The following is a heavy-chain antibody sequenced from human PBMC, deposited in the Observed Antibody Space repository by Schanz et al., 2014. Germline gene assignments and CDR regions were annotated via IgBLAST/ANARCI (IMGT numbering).Heavy chain of an antibody. CDR2: ISHDGNNK. Sequence: QVQLVESGGGVVQPGRSLRLSCAASGFTFGSYPIHWVRQAPGKGLEWVAVISHDGNNKYYGDSVKGRFTISRDNSKNTVYLLMNSLRVEDTAVYHCAKDLPAVAVAPLMTGLYDSWGQGTLVTVSS. CDR3: AKDLPAVAVAPLMTGLYDS. J-gene: IGHJ4*02. D-gene: IGHD6-19*01. V-gene: IGHV3-30*04. CDR1: GFTFGSYP.